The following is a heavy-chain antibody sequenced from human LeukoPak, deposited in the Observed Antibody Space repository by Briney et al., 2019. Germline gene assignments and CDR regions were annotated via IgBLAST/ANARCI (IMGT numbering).Heavy chain of an antibody. V-gene: IGHV4-59*01. CDR3: ARGRDGSGSYYIDY. Sequence: SETLSLTCTVSGDSITSYYWSWIRQPPGKGLECIGYIYFSGSTNYNPSLQSRVTISVDTSKNQFSLKLSSVTAADTAVYYCARGRDGSGSYYIDYWGQGTLVTVSS. J-gene: IGHJ4*02. CDR1: GDSITSYY. D-gene: IGHD3-10*01. CDR2: IYFSGST.